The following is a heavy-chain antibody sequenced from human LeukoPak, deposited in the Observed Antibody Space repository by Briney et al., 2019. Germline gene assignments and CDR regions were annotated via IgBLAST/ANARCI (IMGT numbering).Heavy chain of an antibody. CDR1: RFAFCTYW. CDR2: VKEDGSEK. J-gene: IGHJ3*02. CDR3: ARDSDGAFDI. D-gene: IGHD5-24*01. V-gene: IGHV3-7*01. Sequence: GGSLRLSCAASRFAFCTYWMNWVRQAPGKGLEWVANVKEDGSEKHYVDSVKGRFTISRDNAKNSLYLQINSPRAEDTAVYYCARDSDGAFDIWGQGTIVTVSS.